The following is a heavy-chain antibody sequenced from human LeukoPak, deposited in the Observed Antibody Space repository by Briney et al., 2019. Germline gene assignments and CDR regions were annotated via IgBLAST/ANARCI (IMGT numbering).Heavy chain of an antibody. CDR3: ARDDRRGWELNY. J-gene: IGHJ4*02. CDR2: INPNSGGT. CDR1: GYTFTAYH. Sequence: ASVKVSCKASGYTFTAYHMHWVRQAPGQGLEWMGRINPNSGGTNYAQKFQDRVTMTRDTSISTAYMELSRLRSDDTVVYYCARDDRRGWELNYRGQGTLVTVSS. V-gene: IGHV1-2*05. D-gene: IGHD1-26*01.